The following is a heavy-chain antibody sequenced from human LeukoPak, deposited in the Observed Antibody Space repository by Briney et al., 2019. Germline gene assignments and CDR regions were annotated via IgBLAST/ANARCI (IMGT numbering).Heavy chain of an antibody. CDR1: GGSFSGYY. CDR2: INHSGST. Sequence: SETLSLTCAVYGGSFSGYYWSWIRQPPGKGLEWIGEINHSGSTNYNPSLKGRVTISVDTSKNQFSLKLSSVTAADTAVYYCATPITMVRGTDYWGQGTLVTVSS. V-gene: IGHV4-34*01. J-gene: IGHJ4*02. D-gene: IGHD3-10*01. CDR3: ATPITMVRGTDY.